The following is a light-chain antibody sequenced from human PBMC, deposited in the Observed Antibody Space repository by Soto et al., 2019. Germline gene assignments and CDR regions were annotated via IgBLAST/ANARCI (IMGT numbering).Light chain of an antibody. CDR2: GAS. J-gene: IGKJ4*01. CDR1: QSVSSSY. V-gene: IGKV3-20*01. CDR3: QQYGSSLPT. Sequence: EIVLTQSPGTLSFSQGEKATLSCRASQSVSSSYLAWYQQKPGQAPRLLIYGASSRATGIPDRFSGSGSGTDFTLTISRLEPEDLAVYYCQQYGSSLPTFGGGTKVDIK.